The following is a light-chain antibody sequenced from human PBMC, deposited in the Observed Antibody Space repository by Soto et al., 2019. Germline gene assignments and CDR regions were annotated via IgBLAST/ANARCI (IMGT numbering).Light chain of an antibody. CDR1: QSLLHSNGYNY. CDR3: MQALQTPWT. CDR2: LGS. Sequence: DIVVTQSTLSLPVTPGEPASISFRSSQSLLHSNGYNYLDWYLQKPGQSPQLLIYLGSNRSSGVPDRFSGSGSGTDFTLKISRVEAEDVGVYYCMQALQTPWTFGHGTKVDIK. V-gene: IGKV2-28*01. J-gene: IGKJ1*01.